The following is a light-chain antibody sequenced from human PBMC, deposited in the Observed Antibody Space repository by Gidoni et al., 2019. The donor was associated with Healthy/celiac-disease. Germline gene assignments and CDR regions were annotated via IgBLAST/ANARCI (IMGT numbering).Light chain of an antibody. CDR2: AAS. CDR1: QRISSY. CDR3: QQSYSTPRLT. V-gene: IGKV1-39*01. J-gene: IGKJ4*01. Sequence: DSQMTQSPSSLSASVGDRVTITCRASQRISSYLNWYQQKPGKAPKLLIYAASSLQSGVPSRFSGSGSGTDFTLTISSLQPEDFATYYCQQSYSTPRLTFGGGTKVEIK.